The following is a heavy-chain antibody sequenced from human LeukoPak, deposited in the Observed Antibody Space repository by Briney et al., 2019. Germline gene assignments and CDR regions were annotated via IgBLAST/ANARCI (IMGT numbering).Heavy chain of an antibody. CDR2: IYYSGST. CDR1: VDPISSDAFY. J-gene: IGHJ4*02. V-gene: IGHV4-31*03. CDR3: ARGVSVYYDSSGYYYFDY. D-gene: IGHD3-22*01. Sequence: SEPLSLTCTVSVDPISSDAFYCSSVRQHPGKGLEWIGYIYYSGSTSYNPSLKSRPTISVDTSKNQFSLKLRSVTAADTAVYYCARGVSVYYDSSGYYYFDYWGQGTLVTVSS.